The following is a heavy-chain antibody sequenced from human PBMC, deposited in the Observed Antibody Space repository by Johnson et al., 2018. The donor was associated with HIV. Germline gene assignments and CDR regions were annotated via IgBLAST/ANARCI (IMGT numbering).Heavy chain of an antibody. CDR2: IWYDGSNK. D-gene: IGHD3-10*01. J-gene: IGHJ3*02. V-gene: IGHV3-33*01. CDR3: ASEVRGVLDI. CDR1: GFNFSSYG. Sequence: QVQLVESGGGVVQPGRSLRLSCAASGFNFSSYGMHWVRQAPGKGLEWVAVIWYDGSNKYYADSVKGRFTISRDNSKNTMYLQMNSLRAEDTAVYYCASEVRGVLDIWGQGTMVTVSS.